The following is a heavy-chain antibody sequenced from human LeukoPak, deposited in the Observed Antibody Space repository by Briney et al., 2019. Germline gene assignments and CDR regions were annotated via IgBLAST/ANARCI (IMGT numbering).Heavy chain of an antibody. D-gene: IGHD4-17*01. CDR1: GFTFSSYG. Sequence: PGGSLRLSCAASGFTFSSYGMHWVRQAPGKGLEWVAFIRYDGSNKYYADSVKGRFTISRDNSKNTLYLQMNSLRAEDTAVYYCAKAQGSDYPFDYWGQGTLVTVSS. CDR2: IRYDGSNK. V-gene: IGHV3-30*02. CDR3: AKAQGSDYPFDY. J-gene: IGHJ4*02.